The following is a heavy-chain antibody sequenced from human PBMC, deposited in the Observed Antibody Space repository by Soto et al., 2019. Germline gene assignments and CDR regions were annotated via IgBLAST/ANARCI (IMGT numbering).Heavy chain of an antibody. CDR1: GFTLSDYA. Sequence: EAQLLESGGDLVQPGGSLRLSCAASGFTLSDYAMTWVRQAPGKGLEWVSGITGSSEITYYADSVKGRFTIPRDNSKNTVSRQMNGLRAGDSAFYYWGRACPRPRCSVWKLGGQGTLVTVSP. J-gene: IGHJ4*02. CDR2: ITGSSEIT. CDR3: GRACPRPRCSVWKL. D-gene: IGHD2-15*01. V-gene: IGHV3-23*01.